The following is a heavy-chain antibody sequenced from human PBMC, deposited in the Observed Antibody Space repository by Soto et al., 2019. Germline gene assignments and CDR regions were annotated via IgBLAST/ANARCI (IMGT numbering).Heavy chain of an antibody. CDR1: GGSFSGYY. Sequence: PSETLSLTCAVYGGSFSGYYWSWIRQPPGKGLEWIGEINHSGSTNYNPSLKSRVTISVDTSKNQFSLKLSSVTAADTAVYYCARADRDYDFWSGYYTSRRYYFHYWGQGTLVTVS. D-gene: IGHD3-3*01. V-gene: IGHV4-34*01. CDR2: INHSGST. CDR3: ARADRDYDFWSGYYTSRRYYFHY. J-gene: IGHJ4*02.